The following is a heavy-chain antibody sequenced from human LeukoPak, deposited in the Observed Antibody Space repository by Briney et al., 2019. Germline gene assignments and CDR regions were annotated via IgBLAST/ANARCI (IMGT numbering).Heavy chain of an antibody. J-gene: IGHJ6*04. D-gene: IGHD4-11*01. CDR2: INNDGKIL. CDR3: VRGLGDV. V-gene: IGHV3-74*03. Sequence: PGGSLRPSCSASGFIFSDYWMHWVRQAPGKGPVWVSRINNDGKILTYADSVKGRFTISRDSAKDTVYLQMNSLRVEDTAVYYCVRGLGDVWGKGTPVTVSS. CDR1: GFIFSDYW.